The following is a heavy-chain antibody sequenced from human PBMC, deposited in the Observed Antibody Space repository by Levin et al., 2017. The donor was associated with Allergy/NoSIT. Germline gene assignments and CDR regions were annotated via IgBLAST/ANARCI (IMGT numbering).Heavy chain of an antibody. CDR1: GFTFSSYA. D-gene: IGHD6-13*01. CDR3: ANLLAAAGRSATLMDV. J-gene: IGHJ6*02. CDR2: ISGSGGST. Sequence: GGSLRLSCAASGFTFSSYAMSWVRQAPGKGLEWVSAISGSGGSTYYADSVKGRFTISRDNSKNTLYLQMNSLRAEDTAVYYCANLLAAAGRSATLMDVWGQGTTVTVSS. V-gene: IGHV3-23*01.